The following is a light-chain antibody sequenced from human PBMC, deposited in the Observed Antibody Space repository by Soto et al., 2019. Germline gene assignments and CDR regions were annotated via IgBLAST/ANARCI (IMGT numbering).Light chain of an antibody. CDR1: QSISSW. J-gene: IGKJ4*01. CDR3: QQYNSYPALT. V-gene: IGKV1-5*01. Sequence: DIQMTQSPSTLSASVGDRVTITCRASQSISSWLAWYQQKPGKAPKLLIYDASSLESGVPSRFSGSGSGTEFTLTISSLQPDDFATYYCQQYNSYPALTFGAGTKVDIK. CDR2: DAS.